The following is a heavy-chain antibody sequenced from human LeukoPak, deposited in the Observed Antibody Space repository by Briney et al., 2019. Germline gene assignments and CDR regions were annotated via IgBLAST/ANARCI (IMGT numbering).Heavy chain of an antibody. CDR2: IIPIFGTA. J-gene: IGHJ4*02. V-gene: IGHV1-69*05. D-gene: IGHD5-18*01. Sequence: ASVKVSCKASGGTFSSYVISWVRQAPGQGLEWMGRIIPIFGTANYAQKFQGRVTITTDESTSTAYMELSSLRSEDTAVYYCARDDGYSYGYIIGYFDYWGQGTLVTVSS. CDR1: GGTFSSYV. CDR3: ARDDGYSYGYIIGYFDY.